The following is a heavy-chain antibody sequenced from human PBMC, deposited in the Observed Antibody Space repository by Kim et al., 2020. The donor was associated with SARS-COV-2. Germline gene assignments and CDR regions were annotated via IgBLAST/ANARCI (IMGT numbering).Heavy chain of an antibody. J-gene: IGHJ4*02. CDR2: ISNSGVRT. V-gene: IGHV3-23*01. CDR1: GFTFSNFA. Sequence: GSLRLSCAASGFTFSNFAMSWARQTPGKGLEWVSTISNSGVRTHYADSVKGRFTISRDNSKSTLFLQMSSLRAEDTAVYYCEASDYWGQGALVTVSS. CDR3: EASDY.